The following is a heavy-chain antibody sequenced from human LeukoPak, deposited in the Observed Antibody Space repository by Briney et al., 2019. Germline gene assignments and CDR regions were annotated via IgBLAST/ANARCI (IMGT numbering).Heavy chain of an antibody. CDR2: ISTYNGNT. CDR3: ARDYSSGWPNFDY. D-gene: IGHD6-19*01. CDR1: GYTFTSYG. V-gene: IGHV1-18*01. J-gene: IGHJ4*02. Sequence: ASVKVPCKASGYTFTSYGISRVRQAPGQGLEWMGWISTYNGNTNYAQKVQGRVTMTTDTSTSTAYMELRSLRSDDTAVYYCARDYSSGWPNFDYWGQGTLVTVSS.